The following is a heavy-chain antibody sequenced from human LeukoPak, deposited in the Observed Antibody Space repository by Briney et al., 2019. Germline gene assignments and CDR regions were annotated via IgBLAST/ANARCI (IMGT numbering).Heavy chain of an antibody. Sequence: GRSLRLSCAASGFTFSTYSMHWVRQAPGKGLEWVANIKQDGSEKYYVDSVKGRFTISRDNAKNSLYLQMNSLRAEDTAVYYCARPPGTPYYYGMDVWGQGTTVTVSS. V-gene: IGHV3-7*01. CDR1: GFTFSTYS. CDR2: IKQDGSEK. CDR3: ARPPGTPYYYGMDV. J-gene: IGHJ6*02. D-gene: IGHD1-26*01.